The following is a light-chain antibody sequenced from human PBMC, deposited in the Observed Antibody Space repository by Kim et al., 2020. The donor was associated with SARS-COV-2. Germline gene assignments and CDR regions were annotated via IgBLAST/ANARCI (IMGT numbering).Light chain of an antibody. CDR2: DVS. V-gene: IGKV3-15*01. J-gene: IGKJ1*01. CDR3: RQYSDWWT. Sequence: ELVMTQFPGTLSVSPGERVSLSCRASQSVDSNLAWYQQQPGQAPRLLIYDVSIRAIGVPARFSGSGSGTQFSLTIGSLQPEDAAVYYCRQYSDWWTLGQGTKVDIK. CDR1: QSVDSN.